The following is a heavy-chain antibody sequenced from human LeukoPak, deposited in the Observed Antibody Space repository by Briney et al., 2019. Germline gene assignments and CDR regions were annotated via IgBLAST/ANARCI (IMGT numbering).Heavy chain of an antibody. CDR2: MNPNNGDS. Sequence: ASVTVSCKASGYTFTNYHINWVRQATGQGLEWMGWMNPNNGDSGYAQKFQGRVTITRDTSISTSYMELRSLRSDDTAVYFCARTTPSTASGYDTWGQGTLVTVSS. CDR3: ARTTPSTASGYDT. D-gene: IGHD6-25*01. CDR1: GYTFTNYH. V-gene: IGHV1-8*03. J-gene: IGHJ5*02.